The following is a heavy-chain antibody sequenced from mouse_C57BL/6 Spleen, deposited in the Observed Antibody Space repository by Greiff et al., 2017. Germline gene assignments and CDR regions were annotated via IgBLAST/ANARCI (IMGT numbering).Heavy chain of an antibody. CDR2: INPGSGGT. CDR3: ARGGDGYFWFAY. V-gene: IGHV1-54*01. D-gene: IGHD2-3*01. CDR1: GYAFTNYL. Sequence: QVQLKESGAELVRPGTSVKVSCKASGYAFTNYLIEWVKQRPGQGLEWIGVINPGSGGTNYNEKFKGKATLTADKSSSTAYMQLSSLTSEDSAVYFCARGGDGYFWFAYWGQGTLVTVSA. J-gene: IGHJ3*01.